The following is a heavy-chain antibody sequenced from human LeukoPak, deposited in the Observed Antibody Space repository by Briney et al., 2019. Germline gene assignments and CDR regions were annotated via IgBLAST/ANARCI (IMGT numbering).Heavy chain of an antibody. CDR1: GGTFSSYA. CDR2: IIPIFGTA. D-gene: IGHD1/OR15-1a*01. J-gene: IGHJ4*02. Sequence: SVKVSCKASGGTFSSYAISWVRQAPGQGLEWMGGIIPIFGTANYAQKFQGRVTITADESTSTVYMELSSLRSEDTAVYYCARANKLGNVVLLFYWGQGTLVTVSS. CDR3: ARANKLGNVVLLFY. V-gene: IGHV1-69*13.